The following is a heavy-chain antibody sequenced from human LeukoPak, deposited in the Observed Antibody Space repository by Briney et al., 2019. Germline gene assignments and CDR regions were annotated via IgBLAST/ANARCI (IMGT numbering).Heavy chain of an antibody. V-gene: IGHV3-30-3*01. D-gene: IGHD2-2*01. Sequence: PGRSLRLSCAASGFTFSSYAMHWVPQAPGKGLEWVAVISYDGSNKYYADSVKGRFTISRDNSKNTLYLQMNSLRAEDTAVYYCARDRSVVPAATLTFGAFDYWGQGTLVTVSS. CDR2: ISYDGSNK. CDR1: GFTFSSYA. J-gene: IGHJ4*02. CDR3: ARDRSVVPAATLTFGAFDY.